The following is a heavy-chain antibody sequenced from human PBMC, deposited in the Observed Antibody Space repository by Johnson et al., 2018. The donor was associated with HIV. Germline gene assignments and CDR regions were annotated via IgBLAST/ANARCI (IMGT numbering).Heavy chain of an antibody. D-gene: IGHD1-1*01. J-gene: IGHJ3*02. Sequence: VQLVESGGGLVQPGGSLRLSCAASGFTFSSYWMSWVRQAPGKGLEWVADIKHDGSEKYYVDSVKGRFTISRDNAKNSLYLQMNSLRAEDTAVYYCARISQHHNSDAFDIWGQGTMVTVSS. V-gene: IGHV3-7*01. CDR2: IKHDGSEK. CDR1: GFTFSSYW. CDR3: ARISQHHNSDAFDI.